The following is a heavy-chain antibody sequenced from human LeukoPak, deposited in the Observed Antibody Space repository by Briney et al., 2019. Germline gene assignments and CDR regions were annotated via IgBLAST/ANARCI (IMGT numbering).Heavy chain of an antibody. J-gene: IGHJ5*02. CDR1: GGAISSSDYY. CDR2: INHSGST. V-gene: IGHV4-34*01. CDR3: ARHDVATMVRGVRGFDP. D-gene: IGHD3-10*01. Sequence: PSETLSLTCTVSGGAISSSDYYWSWIRQPPGKGLEWIGEINHSGSTNYNPSLKSRVTISVDTSKNQFSLKLSSVTAADTAVYYCARHDVATMVRGVRGFDPWGQGTLVTVSS.